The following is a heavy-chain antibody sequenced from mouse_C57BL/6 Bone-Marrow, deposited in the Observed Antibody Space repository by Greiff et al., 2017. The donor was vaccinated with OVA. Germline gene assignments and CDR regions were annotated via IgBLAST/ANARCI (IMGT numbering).Heavy chain of an antibody. CDR3: ARAHYGSSYAMDY. V-gene: IGHV1-69*01. J-gene: IGHJ4*01. Sequence: QVQLKQPGAELVMPGASVKLSCKASGYTFTSYWMHWVKQRPGQGLEWIGEIDPSDSYTNYNQKFKGKSTLTVDKSSSTAYMQLSSLTSEDSAVYYCARAHYGSSYAMDYWGQGTSVTVSS. CDR1: GYTFTSYW. CDR2: IDPSDSYT. D-gene: IGHD1-1*01.